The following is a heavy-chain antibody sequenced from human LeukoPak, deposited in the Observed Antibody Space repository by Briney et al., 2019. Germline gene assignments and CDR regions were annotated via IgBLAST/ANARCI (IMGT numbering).Heavy chain of an antibody. CDR3: AKDREITPVAFVWFDP. CDR2: ISGSGGST. D-gene: IGHD3-3*02. Sequence: GGSLRLSCAASGFTFSSYAISWVRQAPGKGLEWVSAISGSGGSTYYADSVKGRFTTSRDNSKNTLYLQMNSLRAEDTAVYYCAKDREITPVAFVWFDPWGQGTLVTVSS. V-gene: IGHV3-23*01. J-gene: IGHJ5*02. CDR1: GFTFSSYA.